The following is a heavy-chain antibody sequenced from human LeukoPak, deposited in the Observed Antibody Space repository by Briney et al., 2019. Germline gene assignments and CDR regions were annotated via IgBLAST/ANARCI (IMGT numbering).Heavy chain of an antibody. J-gene: IGHJ4*02. CDR1: GFTFSSYW. V-gene: IGHV3-74*01. CDR2: IHSDGSST. D-gene: IGHD3-22*01. Sequence: GGSLRLSCAASGFTFSSYWMHWVRHAPGKGLVWVSRIHSDGSSTSYADSVRGRFTISRDDAKSTLYLQTNSLRAEDTAVYYCARSGWPYYFDYWGQGTLVTVSS. CDR3: ARSGWPYYFDY.